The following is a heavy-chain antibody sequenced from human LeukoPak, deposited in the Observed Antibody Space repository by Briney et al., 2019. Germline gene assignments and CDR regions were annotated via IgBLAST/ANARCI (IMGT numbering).Heavy chain of an antibody. J-gene: IGHJ4*02. Sequence: ASVKVSCKSSGYTFTSYYMYWVRQAPGQGLEWMGIINPSGGSTSYAQRFQGRVTMTRDTSTSTVYMELSSLRSEDTAVYYCARDSGMVRGTVDYWGQGTLVTVSS. CDR3: ARDSGMVRGTVDY. CDR2: INPSGGST. V-gene: IGHV1-46*01. D-gene: IGHD3-10*01. CDR1: GYTFTSYY.